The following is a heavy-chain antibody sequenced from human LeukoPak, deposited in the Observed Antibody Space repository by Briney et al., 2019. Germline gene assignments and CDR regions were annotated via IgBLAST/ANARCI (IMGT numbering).Heavy chain of an antibody. Sequence: GGSLRLSCAASGFTFSSYEMNWVRQAPGKGLEWVSYISSSSSSIYYADSVKSRFTISRDNAKNSLYLQMNSLRDDDTAVYYCARAYYSDSNFDYWGQGTLVTVSS. D-gene: IGHD4-11*01. CDR1: GFTFSSYE. V-gene: IGHV3-48*03. J-gene: IGHJ4*02. CDR3: ARAYYSDSNFDY. CDR2: ISSSSSSI.